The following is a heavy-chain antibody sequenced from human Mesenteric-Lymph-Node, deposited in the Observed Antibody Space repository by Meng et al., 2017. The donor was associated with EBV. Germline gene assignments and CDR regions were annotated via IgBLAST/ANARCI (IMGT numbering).Heavy chain of an antibody. CDR2: IYYRGST. J-gene: IGHJ4*02. Sequence: QESGPRAGGPLETVSLTCTVSGVAISSGSYYWGWIRTPPGKGLEWIGSIYYRGSTYYNPSLRSRVIISVDTSKNHFSLKLSSVTAADTAMYYCVSYDYGNYVSFDSWGQGILVTVSS. CDR1: GVAISSGSYY. V-gene: IGHV4-39*01. CDR3: VSYDYGNYVSFDS. D-gene: IGHD4-11*01.